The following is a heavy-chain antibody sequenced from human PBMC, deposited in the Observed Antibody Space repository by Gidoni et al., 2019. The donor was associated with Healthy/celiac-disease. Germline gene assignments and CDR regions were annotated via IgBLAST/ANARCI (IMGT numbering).Heavy chain of an antibody. J-gene: IGHJ3*02. V-gene: IGHV3-21*01. CDR1: GFTFISYS. D-gene: IGHD3-9*01. CDR3: ARTQNVLRYFDWLSDAFDI. Sequence: EVQLVESGVGLVKPGGSLSLSCAASGFTFISYSMHWVRQAPGKGLEWVSSISSSSSYIYYADSVKGRFTIYRDNAKNSLYLQMNSLRAEDTAVYYCARTQNVLRYFDWLSDAFDIWGQGTMVTVSS. CDR2: ISSSSSYI.